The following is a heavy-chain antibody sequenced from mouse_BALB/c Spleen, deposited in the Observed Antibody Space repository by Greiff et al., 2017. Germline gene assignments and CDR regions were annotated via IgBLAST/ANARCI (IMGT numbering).Heavy chain of an antibody. D-gene: IGHD2-1*01. V-gene: IGHV1S29*02. CDR3: ARKDYGNYWYFDV. CDR1: GYTFTDYN. J-gene: IGHJ1*01. Sequence: EVQLQESGPELVKPGASVKISCKASGYTFTDYNMHWVKQSHGKSLEWIGYIYPYNGGTGYNQKFKSKATLTVDNSSSTAYMELRSLTSEDSAVYYCARKDYGNYWYFDVWGAGTTVTVSS. CDR2: IYPYNGGT.